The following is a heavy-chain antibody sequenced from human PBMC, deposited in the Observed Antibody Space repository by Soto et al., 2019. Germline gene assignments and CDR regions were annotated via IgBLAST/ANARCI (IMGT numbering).Heavy chain of an antibody. V-gene: IGHV4-59*01. J-gene: IGHJ4*02. D-gene: IGHD3-22*01. CDR3: ARDRRRYYYDSSGYYGFDY. CDR2: IYYSGST. Sequence: SETLSLTCTVSGGSISSYYWSWIRQPPGKGLEWIGYIYYSGSTNYNPSLKSRVTISVDTSKNQFSLKLSSVTAADTAVYYCARDRRRYYYDSSGYYGFDYWGQGTLVTVSS. CDR1: GGSISSYY.